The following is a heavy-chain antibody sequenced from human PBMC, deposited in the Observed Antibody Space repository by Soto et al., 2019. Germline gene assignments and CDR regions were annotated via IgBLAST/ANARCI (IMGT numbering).Heavy chain of an antibody. Sequence: LSLTCTVSGGSISSSSYYWGWIRQPPGKGLEWIGSIYYSGSTYYNPSLKSRVTISVDTSKNQFSLKLSSVTAADTAVYYCATMYCGGDCFIDYWGQGTLVTVSS. CDR2: IYYSGST. J-gene: IGHJ4*02. CDR3: ATMYCGGDCFIDY. CDR1: GGSISSSSYY. D-gene: IGHD2-21*02. V-gene: IGHV4-39*01.